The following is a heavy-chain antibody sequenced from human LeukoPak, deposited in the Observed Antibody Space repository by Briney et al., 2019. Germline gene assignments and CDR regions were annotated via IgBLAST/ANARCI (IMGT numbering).Heavy chain of an antibody. D-gene: IGHD5-12*01. CDR3: ARKPPGYPNDY. CDR2: ISAYNGNT. V-gene: IGHV1-18*01. J-gene: IGHJ4*02. CDR1: GYTFTSCG. Sequence: ASVEVSCKASGYTFTSCGISWVRQAPGQGLEWMGWISAYNGNTNYAQKLQGRVTMTTDTSTTTVYMELRSLRSDDTAVYYCARKPPGYPNDYWGQGTLVTVSS.